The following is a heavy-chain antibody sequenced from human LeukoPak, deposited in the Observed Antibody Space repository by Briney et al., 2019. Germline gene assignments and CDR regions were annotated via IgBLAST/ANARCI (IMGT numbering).Heavy chain of an antibody. J-gene: IGHJ4*02. CDR2: ISYDGSNK. CDR3: AKAAYQYYYDSSGYYDREDY. D-gene: IGHD3-22*01. Sequence: GGSLRLSCAASGFTFSSYGMHWVRQAPGKGLEWVAVISYDGSNKYYADSVKGRFTISRDNSKITLYLQMNSLRAEDTAVYYCAKAAYQYYYDSSGYYDREDYWGQGTLVTVSS. CDR1: GFTFSSYG. V-gene: IGHV3-30*18.